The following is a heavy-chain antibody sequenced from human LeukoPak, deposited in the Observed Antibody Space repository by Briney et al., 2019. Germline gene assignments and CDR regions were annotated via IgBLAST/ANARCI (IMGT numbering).Heavy chain of an antibody. V-gene: IGHV1-24*01. D-gene: IGHD6-13*01. CDR3: ATLAAVRVYSSSWYEYYFDY. Sequence: SVKVSYKVSGYTLTELSMHWVRQAPGKGLEWMEGFDPDDGETIYAQKFQGRVTMTEDTSTDTAYMELSSLRSEDTAVYYCATLAAVRVYSSSWYEYYFDYWGQGTLVTVSS. CDR2: FDPDDGET. CDR1: GYTLTELS. J-gene: IGHJ4*02.